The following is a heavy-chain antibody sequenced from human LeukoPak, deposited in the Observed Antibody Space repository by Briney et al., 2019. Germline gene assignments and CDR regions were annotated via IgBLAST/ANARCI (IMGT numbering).Heavy chain of an antibody. CDR3: ARPRRDGYNYSYFDY. CDR1: GGSISSSSYY. Sequence: SETLSLTCTVSGGSISSSSYYWGWIRQPPGKGLEWIGSIYYSGSTYYNPSLKSRVTISVDTSKNQFSLELSSVTAADTAVYYCARPRRDGYNYSYFDYWGQGTLVTVSS. CDR2: IYYSGST. V-gene: IGHV4-39*01. J-gene: IGHJ4*02. D-gene: IGHD5-24*01.